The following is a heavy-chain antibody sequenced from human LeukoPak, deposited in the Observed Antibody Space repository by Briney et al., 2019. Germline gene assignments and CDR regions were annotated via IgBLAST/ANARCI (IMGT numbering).Heavy chain of an antibody. J-gene: IGHJ4*02. D-gene: IGHD3-22*01. V-gene: IGHV4-30-2*01. CDR2: IFHTGST. CDR1: GDSISSGAYS. Sequence: SETLSLTCVVSGDSISSGAYSWSWIRQPPGKGLEWIGYIFHTGSTFYNPSLKSRVTISVDTSKNQFSLKLSSVTAADTAVYYCARGYYDSSGYGSSGYWGQGTLVTVSS. CDR3: ARGYYDSSGYGSSGY.